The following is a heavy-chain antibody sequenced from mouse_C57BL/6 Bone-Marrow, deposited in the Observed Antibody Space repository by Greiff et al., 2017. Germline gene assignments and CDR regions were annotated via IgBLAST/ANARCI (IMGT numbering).Heavy chain of an antibody. CDR2: IWGVGST. CDR1: GFSLTSYG. D-gene: IGHD1-1*01. CDR3: ASGDYLCAY. J-gene: IGHJ3*01. V-gene: IGHV2-6*01. Sequence: VQLQQPGPGLVAPSQSLSITCTVSGFSLTSYGVDWVRQSPGKGLEWLGVIWGVGSTNYNSALKSRLSISKDNSKRQVFLKMNSLQTDDTAMYYCASGDYLCAYWGQGTLVTVSA.